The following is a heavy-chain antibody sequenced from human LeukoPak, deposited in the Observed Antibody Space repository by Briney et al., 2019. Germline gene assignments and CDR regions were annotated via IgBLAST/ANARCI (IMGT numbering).Heavy chain of an antibody. D-gene: IGHD3-10*01. CDR3: ASKLWFGEYPQGYNWFDP. J-gene: IGHJ5*02. CDR1: GYTFTSYY. CDR2: INPSGGST. V-gene: IGHV1-46*01. Sequence: ASVKVSCKASGYTFTSYYMHWVRQAPGQELEWMGIINPSGGSTSYAQKFQGRVTMTRDTSISTAYMELSRLRSDDTAVYYCASKLWFGEYPQGYNWFDPWGQGTLVTVSS.